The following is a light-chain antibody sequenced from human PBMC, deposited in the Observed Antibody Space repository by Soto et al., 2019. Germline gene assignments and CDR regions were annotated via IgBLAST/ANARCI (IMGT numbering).Light chain of an antibody. J-gene: IGKJ2*01. CDR1: QSVSNSA. V-gene: IGKV3-20*01. CDR3: QLYASSPMYT. Sequence: EIVLTQSPGTLSLSPGELATLSCSASQSVSNSAVAWYLQKPGQAPRLLIYGASSRATGIPDRFSGRGSGTDFTLTISRLEPEDFAVYYWQLYASSPMYTFGQGTRLEIK. CDR2: GAS.